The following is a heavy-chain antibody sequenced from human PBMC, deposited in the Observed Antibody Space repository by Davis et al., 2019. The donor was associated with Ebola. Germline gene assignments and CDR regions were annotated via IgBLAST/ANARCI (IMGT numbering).Heavy chain of an antibody. D-gene: IGHD3-9*01. CDR2: INTNTGNP. CDR3: ARDLYGGYLDWLLSVGFDP. V-gene: IGHV7-4-1*02. Sequence: AASVKVSCKASGYTFTSYAMNWVRQAPGQGLEWMGWINTNTGNPTYAQGFTGRFVFSLDTSVSTAYLQISSLKAEDTAVYYCARDLYGGYLDWLLSVGFDPWGQGTLVTVSS. J-gene: IGHJ5*02. CDR1: GYTFTSYA.